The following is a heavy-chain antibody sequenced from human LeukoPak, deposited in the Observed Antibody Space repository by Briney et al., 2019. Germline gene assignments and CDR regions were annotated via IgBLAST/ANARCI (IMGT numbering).Heavy chain of an antibody. Sequence: PSETLSLTCTVSGGSIHNSNYYWGWIRQPPGKGLEWIGSVYYSGDTYSGDTYYNSSLKSRVSISVDTSRNQLSLRLTSATAADTAVYYCATPSGYCGPTTCYKVAIDFWGRGTLVTVSS. D-gene: IGHD2-2*02. V-gene: IGHV4-39*01. CDR2: VYYSGDTYSGDT. J-gene: IGHJ4*02. CDR1: GGSIHNSNYY. CDR3: ATPSGYCGPTTCYKVAIDF.